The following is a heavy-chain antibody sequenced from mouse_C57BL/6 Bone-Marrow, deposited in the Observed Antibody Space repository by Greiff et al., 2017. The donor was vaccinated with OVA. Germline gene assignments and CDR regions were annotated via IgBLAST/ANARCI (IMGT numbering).Heavy chain of an antibody. CDR1: GYAFSGYW. V-gene: IGHV1-80*01. CDR3: ARGIPFDQ. Sequence: QVQLQQSGAELVKPGASVKISCKSSGYAFSGYWMNWVRQRPGKGLEWIGQIYPGDGDTNYIGNFKDKATLTADKSSSTAYMQLSSLTSEDSAVYFCARGIPFDQWGQGTSLTVSS. J-gene: IGHJ2*02. CDR2: IYPGDGDT.